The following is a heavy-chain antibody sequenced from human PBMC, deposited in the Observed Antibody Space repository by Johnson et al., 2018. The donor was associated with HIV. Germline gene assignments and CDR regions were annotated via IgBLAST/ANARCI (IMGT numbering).Heavy chain of an antibody. J-gene: IGHJ3*02. CDR1: FFPFLLSF. CDR3: ARGSHWLRWWVGAFAI. Sequence: SLLLSFSSSFFPFLLSFLHWVRQAPCKGLEWVACIWYDGSNKYYADSVKGRFTISRDNAKNSLYLQMNSLRGEDTAGYYCARGSHWLRWWVGAFAIWCQGTMVTVSS. CDR2: IWYDGSNK. V-gene: IGHV3-33*08. D-gene: IGHD5-12*01.